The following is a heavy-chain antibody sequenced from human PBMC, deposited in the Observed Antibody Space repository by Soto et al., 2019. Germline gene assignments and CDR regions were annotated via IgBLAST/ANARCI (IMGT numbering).Heavy chain of an antibody. Sequence: QVQLVQSGAEVKKPGSSVKVSCKASGGTFSSYAISWVRQAPGQGLEWMGGIIPIFGTANYAQKFQGRVTITADESTSTAYMELSSLRSEDTAVYYCAGSGVYCDSSGYYPTYYFDYWGQGTLVTVSS. V-gene: IGHV1-69*01. J-gene: IGHJ4*02. CDR3: AGSGVYCDSSGYYPTYYFDY. D-gene: IGHD3-22*01. CDR1: GGTFSSYA. CDR2: IIPIFGTA.